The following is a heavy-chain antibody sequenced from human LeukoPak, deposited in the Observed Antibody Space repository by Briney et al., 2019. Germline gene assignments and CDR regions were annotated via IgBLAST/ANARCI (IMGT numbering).Heavy chain of an antibody. Sequence: SETLSLTCTVSGGSISSYYWSWIRQPPGKGLEWIGYIYYSGSTNYNPSLKSRVTISVDTSKNQFSLKLSSVTAADTAVYYCASARSHRSSSPFDYWGQGTLVTVSS. CDR2: IYYSGST. J-gene: IGHJ4*02. CDR3: ASARSHRSSSPFDY. CDR1: GGSISSYY. V-gene: IGHV4-59*01. D-gene: IGHD6-6*01.